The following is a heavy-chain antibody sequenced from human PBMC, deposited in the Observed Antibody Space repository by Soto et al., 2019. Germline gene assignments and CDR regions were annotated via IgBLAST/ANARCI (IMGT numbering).Heavy chain of an antibody. J-gene: IGHJ4*02. CDR1: GFTLSTYT. V-gene: IGHV3-23*01. Sequence: GGSLRLSCAASGFTLSTYTMNWVRQPPGKGLEWPSGIFQSGATFYTDSAKGRFTISRDNSKSMVYLQMDSLRADDTALYYCAKDRLPDGIWSFDYWCRGILVTVSS. CDR2: IFQSGAT. D-gene: IGHD1-20*01. CDR3: AKDRLPDGIWSFDY.